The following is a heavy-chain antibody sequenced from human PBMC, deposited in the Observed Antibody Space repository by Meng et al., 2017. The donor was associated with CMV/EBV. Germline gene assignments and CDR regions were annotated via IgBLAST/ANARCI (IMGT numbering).Heavy chain of an antibody. Sequence: GESLKISCAASGFTFSDYYMSWIRQAPGKGLEWVSYISSSGSTIYYADSVKGRFTISRDNAKNSLYLQMNSLRAEDTAVYYCARDRAGAAGYTGYYGMDVWGQGTTVTVSS. D-gene: IGHD6-19*01. CDR2: ISSSGSTI. CDR1: GFTFSDYY. J-gene: IGHJ6*02. CDR3: ARDRAGAAGYTGYYGMDV. V-gene: IGHV3-11*01.